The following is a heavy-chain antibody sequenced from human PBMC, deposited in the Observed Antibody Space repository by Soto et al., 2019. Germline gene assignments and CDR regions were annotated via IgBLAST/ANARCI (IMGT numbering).Heavy chain of an antibody. V-gene: IGHV4-34*01. CDR3: ARSHGIAARPLRANYYYGMDV. CDR1: GGSFSGYY. J-gene: IGHJ6*02. CDR2: INHSGST. Sequence: SETLSLTCAVYGGSFSGYYCSWSRQPPGKGLEWIGEINHSGSTNYNPSLKSRVTISVDTSKNQFSLKLSSVTAADTAVYYCARSHGIAARPLRANYYYGMDVWGQGTTVTVSS. D-gene: IGHD6-6*01.